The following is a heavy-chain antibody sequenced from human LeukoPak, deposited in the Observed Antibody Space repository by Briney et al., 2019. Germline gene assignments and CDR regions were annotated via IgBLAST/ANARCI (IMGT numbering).Heavy chain of an antibody. J-gene: IGHJ4*02. CDR3: ARELPFDY. CDR2: INDRGIAT. V-gene: IGHV3-23*01. CDR1: GFTFSNYA. Sequence: GGSLRLSCAASGFTFSNYAMSWVRQAPGKGLEWVSTINDRGIATYYADSVKGRFTISRDNAKNTLYLQMNSLRAEDTAVYYCARELPFDYWGQGTLVTVSS. D-gene: IGHD2-15*01.